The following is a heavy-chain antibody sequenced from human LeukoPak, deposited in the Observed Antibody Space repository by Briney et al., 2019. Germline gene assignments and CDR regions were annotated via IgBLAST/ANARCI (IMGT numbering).Heavy chain of an antibody. D-gene: IGHD3-22*01. V-gene: IGHV3-33*01. CDR2: IWYDGSNK. CDR1: GFTLSSYG. Sequence: WRSPRLSYAASGFTLSSYGMRCVRKAPGNVLDRRPGIWYDGSNKYYAGSVKGRFTSSRDNSKNTLYLQMNSLRAEDTAVYYCASAYDSSGYDDFDYWGQGTLVTVSS. J-gene: IGHJ4*02. CDR3: ASAYDSSGYDDFDY.